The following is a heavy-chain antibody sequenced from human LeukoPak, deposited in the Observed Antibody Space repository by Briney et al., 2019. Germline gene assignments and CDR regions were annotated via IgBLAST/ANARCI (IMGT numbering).Heavy chain of an antibody. CDR1: GGSISRSNW. V-gene: IGHV4-4*02. Sequence: SETLSLTCAVSGGSISRSNWWSWVRQPPGKGLEWIGEIYHSGSTNYNPSLKSRVTISVDKSKNQFSLKLSSVTAADTAVYYCARGQLWTRYYFDYWGQGTLVTVSS. D-gene: IGHD5-18*01. CDR3: ARGQLWTRYYFDY. CDR2: IYHSGST. J-gene: IGHJ4*02.